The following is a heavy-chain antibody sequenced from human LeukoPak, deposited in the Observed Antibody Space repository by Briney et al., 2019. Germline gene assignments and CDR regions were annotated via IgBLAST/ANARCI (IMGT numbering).Heavy chain of an antibody. V-gene: IGHV4-59*01. D-gene: IGHD1-26*01. CDR1: GGSIRSYY. CDR2: ISYSGTT. J-gene: IGHJ4*02. CDR3: ASTGELLGVQYFDY. Sequence: SETLSLTCTVSGGSIRSYYWNWIRQPPGKGLEWIGYISYSGTTNYNPSLKSRVTISVDTSKNQFSLKLSSVTAADTAIYYCASTGELLGVQYFDYWGQGTLVTVSS.